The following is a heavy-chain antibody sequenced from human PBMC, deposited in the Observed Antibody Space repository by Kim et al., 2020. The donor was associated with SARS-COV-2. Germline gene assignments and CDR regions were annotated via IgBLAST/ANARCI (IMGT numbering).Heavy chain of an antibody. V-gene: IGHV3-9*01. Sequence: GGSLRLSCAASGFTFDDYAMHWVRQAPGKGLEWVSGISWNSGSIGYADSVKGRFTISRDNAKNSLYLQMNSLRAEDTALYYCAKGEDLWSGSNYYFDYWGQGTLVTVSS. CDR1: GFTFDDYA. D-gene: IGHD3-3*01. CDR2: ISWNSGSI. CDR3: AKGEDLWSGSNYYFDY. J-gene: IGHJ4*02.